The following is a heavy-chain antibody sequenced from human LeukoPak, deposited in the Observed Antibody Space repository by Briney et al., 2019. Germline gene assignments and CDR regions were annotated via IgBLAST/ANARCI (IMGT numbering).Heavy chain of an antibody. CDR2: IHKNAIT. V-gene: IGHV3-53*01. J-gene: IGHJ6*03. D-gene: IGHD3-10*01. CDR1: GFTVSSNY. CDR3: ARSLRVRGVPDYMDV. Sequence: GGSLRFSCAASGFTVSSNYMTWVRQAPGKGLEWVSVIHKNAITYYADTVKGRFTISRDNSKNMLYLQMNRLRAEDTAVYYCARSLRVRGVPDYMDVWGKGTTVIISS.